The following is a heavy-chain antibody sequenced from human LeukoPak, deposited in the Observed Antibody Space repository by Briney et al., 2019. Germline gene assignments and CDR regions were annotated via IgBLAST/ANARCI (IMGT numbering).Heavy chain of an antibody. CDR2: FDPEDGET. V-gene: IGHV1-24*01. CDR1: GYTLTELS. J-gene: IGHJ4*02. CDR3: ATDGIRKYQLPLDY. Sequence: ASVKVSCKVSGYTLTELSMHWMRQAPGKGLEWMGGFDPEDGETIYAQKFQGRVTMTEDTSTDTAYMELSSLRSEDTAVYHCATDGIRKYQLPLDYWGQGTLVTVSS. D-gene: IGHD2-2*01.